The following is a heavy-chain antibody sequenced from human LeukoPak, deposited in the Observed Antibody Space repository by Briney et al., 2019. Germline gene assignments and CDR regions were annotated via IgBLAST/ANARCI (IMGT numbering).Heavy chain of an antibody. J-gene: IGHJ4*02. Sequence: GGSLRLSCAASGFTFSNYAIHWVRQAPGKGLEYVSAISSNGGRIYYASSVQGRFTISRDNSKNTLFLQMISLRTEDTAVYYCAKDPRRYSRTGGYFDYWGQGTLVTVSS. V-gene: IGHV3-64*01. CDR3: AKDPRRYSRTGGYFDY. D-gene: IGHD6-13*01. CDR1: GFTFSNYA. CDR2: ISSNGGRI.